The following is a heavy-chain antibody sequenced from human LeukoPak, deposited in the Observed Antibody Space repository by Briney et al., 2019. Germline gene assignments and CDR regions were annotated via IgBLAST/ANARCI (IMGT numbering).Heavy chain of an antibody. J-gene: IGHJ5*02. V-gene: IGHV4-38-2*02. CDR2: IFHTGSA. Sequence: SETLSLTCAVSGYSISSGYQWAWIRQPPGKTLEWIGSIFHTGSAHYNPSLQSRVTISVDTSTNHFSLRLSSVTAADTAVYYCARDPRWLTPDCTSISCYENYFDPWGQRILVTVSS. D-gene: IGHD2-2*01. CDR1: GYSISSGYQ. CDR3: ARDPRWLTPDCTSISCYENYFDP.